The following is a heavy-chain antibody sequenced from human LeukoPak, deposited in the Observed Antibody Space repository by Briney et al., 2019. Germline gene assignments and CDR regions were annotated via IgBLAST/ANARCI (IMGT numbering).Heavy chain of an antibody. CDR2: IYTSGST. D-gene: IGHD2-8*01. V-gene: IGHV4-4*07. CDR1: GGSISSYY. CDR3: ARGPRTRYCTNGVCYAFDI. Sequence: SETLSLTCTVSGGSISSYYWSWIRQPAGKGLEWIGRIYTSGSTNYNPSLKSRVTMSVDTSKNQFSLKLSSVTAADTAVYYCARGPRTRYCTNGVCYAFDIWGQGTMVTVSS. J-gene: IGHJ3*02.